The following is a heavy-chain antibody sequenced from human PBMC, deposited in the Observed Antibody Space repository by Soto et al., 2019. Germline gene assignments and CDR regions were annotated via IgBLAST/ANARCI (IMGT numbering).Heavy chain of an antibody. D-gene: IGHD4-4*01. CDR2: IIPIFGTA. CDR3: ARDPYSNYSYGMDV. J-gene: IGHJ6*02. V-gene: IGHV1-69*12. Sequence: QVQLVQSGAEVKKPGSSVKVSCKASGGAFSSYTIGWVRHAPGQGLEWMGGIIPIFGTANYAQKFQGRVTITADESTSTAYMELSSLRSEDTAVYYCARDPYSNYSYGMDVWGQGTTVTVSS. CDR1: GGAFSSYT.